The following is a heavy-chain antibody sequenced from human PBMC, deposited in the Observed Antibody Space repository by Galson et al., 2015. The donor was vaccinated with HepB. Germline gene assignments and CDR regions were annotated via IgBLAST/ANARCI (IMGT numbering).Heavy chain of an antibody. D-gene: IGHD6-19*01. Sequence: QSGAEVKKPGESLKISCKASGYTFTSYGISWVRQAPGQGLEWMGWISAYNGNTNYAQKLQGRVTMTTDTSTSTAYMELRSLRSDDTAVYYCARDQGPPGSGWTFHPSEYNWFDPWGQGTLVTVSS. J-gene: IGHJ5*02. V-gene: IGHV1-18*01. CDR2: ISAYNGNT. CDR3: ARDQGPPGSGWTFHPSEYNWFDP. CDR1: GYTFTSYG.